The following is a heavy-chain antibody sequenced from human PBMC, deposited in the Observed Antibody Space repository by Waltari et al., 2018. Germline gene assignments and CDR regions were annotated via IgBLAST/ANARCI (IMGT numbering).Heavy chain of an antibody. CDR3: ARALAPSGNEAFDI. CDR2: VYHTGST. J-gene: IGHJ3*02. Sequence: QVRLQESGPGLVKPSGTMSLTCTVPDGSVSTTNWGSWVRQPPGKGLQWIAEVYHTGSTYFNPSLESRVTISLDKSNNQVFLNLTSVTVADTAVYYCARALAPSGNEAFDIWGQGTLVTVSS. V-gene: IGHV4-4*02. D-gene: IGHD6-13*01. CDR1: DGSVSTTNW.